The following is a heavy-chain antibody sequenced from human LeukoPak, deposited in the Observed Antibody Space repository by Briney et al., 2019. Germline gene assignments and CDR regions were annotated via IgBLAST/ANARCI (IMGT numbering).Heavy chain of an antibody. CDR2: ISGSGGST. CDR1: GFTFSSYA. V-gene: IGHV3-23*01. J-gene: IGHJ4*02. D-gene: IGHD2-15*01. Sequence: TGGSLRLSCAASGFTFSSYAMSWVRQAPGKRLEWVSAISGSGGSTYYADSVKGRFTISRDNSKNTLYLQMNSLRAEDTAVYYCAKGPGGSFVTPPRYYFDYWGQGTLVTVSS. CDR3: AKGPGGSFVTPPRYYFDY.